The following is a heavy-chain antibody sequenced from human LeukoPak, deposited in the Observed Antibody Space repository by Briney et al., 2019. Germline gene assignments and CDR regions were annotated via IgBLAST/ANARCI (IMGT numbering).Heavy chain of an antibody. CDR3: ASAYSSGWYGPFEY. CDR1: GFTFSSYA. Sequence: QPGGSLRLSCAASGFTFSSYAMSWVRRAPGKGLEWVSVISGSGGSTYYADSVKGRFTVSRDNSKNTLYLQMNSLRAEDTAVYYCASAYSSGWYGPFEYWGQGTLVTVSS. J-gene: IGHJ4*02. V-gene: IGHV3-23*01. CDR2: ISGSGGST. D-gene: IGHD6-19*01.